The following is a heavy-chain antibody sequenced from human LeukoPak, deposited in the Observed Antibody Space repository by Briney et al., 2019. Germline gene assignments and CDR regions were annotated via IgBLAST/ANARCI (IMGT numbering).Heavy chain of an antibody. J-gene: IGHJ6*03. CDR3: ARVESPAPYYYYMDV. CDR2: IIPIFGTA. CDR1: GGTFSSYA. D-gene: IGHD2-2*01. V-gene: IGHV1-69*05. Sequence: ASVKVSCKASGGTFSSYAISWVRQAPGQGLEWMGGIIPIFGTANYAQKFQGRVTITTDESTSTAYMELSSLRSEDTAVYYCARVESPAPYYYYMDVWGKGTTVTVSS.